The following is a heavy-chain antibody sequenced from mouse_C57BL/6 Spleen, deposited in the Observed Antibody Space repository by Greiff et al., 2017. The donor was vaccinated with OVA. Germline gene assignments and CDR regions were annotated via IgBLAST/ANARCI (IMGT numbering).Heavy chain of an antibody. D-gene: IGHD1-1*01. CDR1: GYTFTDYE. CDR2: IDPETGGT. CDR3: TITTVVARGYFDV. J-gene: IGHJ1*03. V-gene: IGHV1-15*01. Sequence: VKLQQSGAELVRPGASVTLSCKASGYTFTDYEMHWVKQTPVHGLEWIGAIDPETGGTAYNQKFKGKAILTADKSSSTAYMELRSLTSEDSAVYYCTITTVVARGYFDVWGTGTTVTVSS.